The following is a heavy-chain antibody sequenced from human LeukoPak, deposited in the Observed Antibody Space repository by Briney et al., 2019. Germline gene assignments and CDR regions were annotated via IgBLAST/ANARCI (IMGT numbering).Heavy chain of an antibody. Sequence: ASVKVSCKASGYTFTSYAMNWVRQAPGQGLEWMGWINTNTGNPTYAQGFTGRFVFSLDTSVSTAYLQISSLKAEDTAVYYCAREGGDYYDSSGYLNYWGRGTLVTVSS. CDR2: INTNTGNP. D-gene: IGHD3-22*01. J-gene: IGHJ4*02. CDR3: AREGGDYYDSSGYLNY. V-gene: IGHV7-4-1*02. CDR1: GYTFTSYA.